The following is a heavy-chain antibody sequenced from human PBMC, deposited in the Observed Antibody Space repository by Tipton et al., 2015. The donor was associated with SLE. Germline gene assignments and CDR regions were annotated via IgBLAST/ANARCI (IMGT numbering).Heavy chain of an antibody. CDR1: GYTFTSYG. V-gene: IGHV1-18*01. CDR3: ARASYCSGGSCYPHYFDY. Sequence: QSGAEVKKPGASVKVSCKASGYTFTSYGISWVRQAPGQGLEWMGWISAYNGNTNYAQKLQGRVTMTTDTFTSTAYMELRSLRSDDTAVYYCARASYCSGGSCYPHYFDYWGQGTLVTVSS. J-gene: IGHJ4*02. CDR2: ISAYNGNT. D-gene: IGHD2-15*01.